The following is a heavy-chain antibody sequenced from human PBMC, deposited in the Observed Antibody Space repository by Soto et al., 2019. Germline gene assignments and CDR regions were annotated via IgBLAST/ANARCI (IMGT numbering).Heavy chain of an antibody. CDR3: ARDSGYSYGPLDY. CDR2: ISSSSSTI. D-gene: IGHD5-18*01. J-gene: IGHJ4*02. V-gene: IGHV3-48*01. CDR1: GCTFISYS. Sequence: PGGPLRLSWAASGCTFISYSRNWVRQAPGKGLEWVSYISSSSSTIYYADSVKGRFTISRDNAKNSLYLQMNSLRAEDTAVYYCARDSGYSYGPLDYWGQGTLVTVSS.